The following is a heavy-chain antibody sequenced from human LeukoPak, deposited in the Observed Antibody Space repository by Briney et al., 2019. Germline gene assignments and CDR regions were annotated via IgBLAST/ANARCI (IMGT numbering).Heavy chain of an antibody. V-gene: IGHV4-61*02. CDR1: GGSISSGSYY. Sequence: SQTRSLNCTVSGGSISSGSYYWSWIRQPAGKGLEWIGGIYTSVSTNYNPSLKSRVTISVDTSKNQFSLKLSSVTAADTAVYYCARDRKLSFDHWGQGTLVTVSS. CDR2: IYTSVST. J-gene: IGHJ4*02. CDR3: ARDRKLSFDH.